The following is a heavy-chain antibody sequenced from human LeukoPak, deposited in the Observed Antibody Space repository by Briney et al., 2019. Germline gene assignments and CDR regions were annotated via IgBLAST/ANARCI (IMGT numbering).Heavy chain of an antibody. CDR1: GGSISSYY. CDR3: ARAVGTMIDPLFDY. V-gene: IGHV4-59*06. Sequence: PSETLSLTCTVSGGSISSYYWSWIRQHPGKGLEWIGYIYYSGSTYYNPSLKSRVTISVDTSKNQFSLKLSSVTAADTAVYYCARAVGTMIDPLFDYWGQGTLVTVSS. J-gene: IGHJ4*02. D-gene: IGHD3-22*01. CDR2: IYYSGST.